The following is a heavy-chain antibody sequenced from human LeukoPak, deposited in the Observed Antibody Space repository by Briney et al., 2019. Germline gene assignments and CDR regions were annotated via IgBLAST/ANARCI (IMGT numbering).Heavy chain of an antibody. CDR2: ISGSGGTT. J-gene: IGHJ4*02. D-gene: IGHD4-17*01. CDR1: RFTFSSYA. CDR3: ARGEDYGTNSFDY. Sequence: GGSLRLSCAASRFTFSSYAMSWVRQAPGKGLEWVSAISGSGGTTYYADSVKGRFTISRDNAKNSLYLQMNSLRAEDTAVYYCARGEDYGTNSFDYWGQGTLVTVSS. V-gene: IGHV3-23*01.